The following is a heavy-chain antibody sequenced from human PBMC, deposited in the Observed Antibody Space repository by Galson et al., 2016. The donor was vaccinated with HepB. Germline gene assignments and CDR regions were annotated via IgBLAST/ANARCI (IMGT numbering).Heavy chain of an antibody. V-gene: IGHV3-53*01. J-gene: IGHJ3*01. D-gene: IGHD3-16*01. Sequence: SLRLSCAASGFTVSGTYMSWARQAPGKGLQWASSLFRSGASFSTESLRGRFTVSRDTSANTLYLQMNSLTADDSAVYYCEAYSDPFDVWGQGTVVT. CDR3: EAYSDPFDV. CDR2: LFRSGAS. CDR1: GFTVSGTY.